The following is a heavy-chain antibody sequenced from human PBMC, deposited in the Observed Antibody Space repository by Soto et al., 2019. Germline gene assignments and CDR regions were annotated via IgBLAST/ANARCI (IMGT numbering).Heavy chain of an antibody. CDR1: GFTFSSYG. Sequence: GGSLRLSCAASGFTFSSYGMHWVRQAPGKGLEWVAVISYDGSNKYYADSVKGRFTISRDNSKNTLYLQMNSLRAEDTAVYYCAKDSVLYDSSGYYNWRGQGTLVTVSS. V-gene: IGHV3-30*18. CDR3: AKDSVLYDSSGYYNW. CDR2: ISYDGSNK. D-gene: IGHD3-22*01. J-gene: IGHJ4*02.